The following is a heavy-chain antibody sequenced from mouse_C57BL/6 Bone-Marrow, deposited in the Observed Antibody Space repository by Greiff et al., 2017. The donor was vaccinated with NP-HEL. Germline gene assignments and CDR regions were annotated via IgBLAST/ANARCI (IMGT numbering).Heavy chain of an antibody. Sequence: EVMLVESGAELVRPGASVKLSCTASGFNIKDDYMHWVKQRPEQGLEWIGWIDPENGDTEYASKFQGKATITADTSSNTAYLQLSSLTSEDTAVYYCTTSTVVAERMDYWGQGTSVTVSS. J-gene: IGHJ4*01. CDR1: GFNIKDDY. D-gene: IGHD1-1*01. V-gene: IGHV14-4*01. CDR2: IDPENGDT. CDR3: TTSTVVAERMDY.